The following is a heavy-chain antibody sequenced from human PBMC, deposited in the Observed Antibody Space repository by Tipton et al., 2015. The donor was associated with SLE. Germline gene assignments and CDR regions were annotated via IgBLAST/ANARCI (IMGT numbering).Heavy chain of an antibody. CDR2: IYYTGTTT. CDR3: ARQPSNTATFDI. V-gene: IGHV4-39*07. D-gene: IGHD1-14*01. CDR1: GGSVSSSSKY. J-gene: IGHJ3*02. Sequence: LRLSCTVSGGSVSSSSKYWAWIRQPPGKGLEWIGSIYYTGTTTYYNSFLKSRVTMSVDASKNQFSLKVTSVTSANTALYYCARQPSNTATFDIWGQGTLVTVSS.